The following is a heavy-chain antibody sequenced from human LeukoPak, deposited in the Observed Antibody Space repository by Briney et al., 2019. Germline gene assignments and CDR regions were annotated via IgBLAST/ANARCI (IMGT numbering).Heavy chain of an antibody. CDR2: ISSNGGST. J-gene: IGHJ4*02. Sequence: GGSLRLSCAASGFTFSSYAMHWVRQAPGKGLEYVSAISSNGGSTYYANSVKGRFTISRDNSKNTLYLQMGSLRAEDMAVYYCARAVISGWYYFDYWGQGTLVTVSS. CDR3: ARAVISGWYYFDY. CDR1: GFTFSSYA. D-gene: IGHD6-19*01. V-gene: IGHV3-64*01.